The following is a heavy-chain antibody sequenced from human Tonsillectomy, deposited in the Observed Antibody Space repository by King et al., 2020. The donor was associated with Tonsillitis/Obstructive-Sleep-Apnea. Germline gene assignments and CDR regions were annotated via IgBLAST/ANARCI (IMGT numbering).Heavy chain of an antibody. CDR2: ISYDGSNE. J-gene: IGHJ4*02. Sequence: VQLVESGGGVVQPGRSLRLSCAASGFTFSSYAMHWVRQAPGKGLEWVAVISYDGSNEYYADSVKGRFTISRDNSKNTLYLQMNSLRAEDTAVYYCARAQGGGGRYWLGQKEQGLDYWGQGTLVTVSS. CDR1: GFTFSSYA. D-gene: IGHD2-8*02. V-gene: IGHV3-30*04. CDR3: ARAQGGGGRYWLGQKEQGLDY.